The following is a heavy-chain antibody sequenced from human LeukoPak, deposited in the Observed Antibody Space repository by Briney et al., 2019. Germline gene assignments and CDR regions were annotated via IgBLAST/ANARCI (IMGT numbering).Heavy chain of an antibody. Sequence: ASVKVSCKASGYTFTSYGISWVRQAPGQGLEWMGWISAYNGNTNYAQKLQGRVTITADESTSTAYMELSSLRSEDTAVYYCAGVPDGLYDSSGYYYLPQPYFDYWGQGTLVTVSS. CDR3: AGVPDGLYDSSGYYYLPQPYFDY. CDR2: ISAYNGNT. CDR1: GYTFTSYG. V-gene: IGHV1-18*01. D-gene: IGHD3-22*01. J-gene: IGHJ4*02.